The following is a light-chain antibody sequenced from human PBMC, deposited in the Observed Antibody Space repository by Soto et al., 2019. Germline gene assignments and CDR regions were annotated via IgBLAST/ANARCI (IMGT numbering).Light chain of an antibody. CDR2: DND. Sequence: QSVLTQPPSVSAAPGLKVTISCSGSSSNLGNNYVSWYQQFPGTAPKVIIFDNDERPSGTPDRCSGSKSGTSATLVITELQTGDEADYYCGTWDSTLSSDVFGGGTKVTVL. J-gene: IGLJ3*02. CDR3: GTWDSTLSSDV. V-gene: IGLV1-51*01. CDR1: SSNLGNNY.